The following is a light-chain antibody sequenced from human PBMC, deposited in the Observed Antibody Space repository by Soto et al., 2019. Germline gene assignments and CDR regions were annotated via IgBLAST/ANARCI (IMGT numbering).Light chain of an antibody. V-gene: IGLV2-14*01. CDR2: DVS. CDR3: SSYASSSNRV. Sequence: QSALTQPASVSGSPGQSIAISCTGTSSDVGDYNYVSWYQQHPGKAPKLMIFDVSNRPSGVSNRFSGSKSGNTASLTIPGLQAEDEADYYCSSYASSSNRVFGGGTQLTVL. J-gene: IGLJ3*02. CDR1: SSDVGDYNY.